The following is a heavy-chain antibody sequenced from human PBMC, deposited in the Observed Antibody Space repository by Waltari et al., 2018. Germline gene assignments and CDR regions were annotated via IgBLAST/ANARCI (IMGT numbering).Heavy chain of an antibody. V-gene: IGHV1-24*01. CDR1: GYTLTELS. CDR2: FEPEDGET. Sequence: QVQLVQSGAEVKKPGASVKVSCKVSGYTLTELSMHWVRQAPGKGLEWMGGFEPEDGETIYAQKFQGRVTMTEDTSTDTAYMELSSLRSEDTAVYYCATSRPDSCSGGSCYPRNWFDPWGQGTLVTVSS. CDR3: ATSRPDSCSGGSCYPRNWFDP. D-gene: IGHD2-15*01. J-gene: IGHJ5*02.